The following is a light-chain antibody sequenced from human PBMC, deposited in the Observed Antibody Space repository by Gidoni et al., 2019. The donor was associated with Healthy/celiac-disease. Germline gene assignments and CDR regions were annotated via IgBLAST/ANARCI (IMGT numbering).Light chain of an antibody. J-gene: IGLJ3*02. CDR3: SSYTSSSTWV. Sequence: QPALTQPASVSGSPGQPITLSCTATSSDVCGYNYVSWYQQHPGKAPKLMIYEVSNRPSGVSNRFSGSKSGNTASLTISGLQAEDEADYYCSSYTSSSTWVFGGGTKLTVL. CDR1: SSDVCGYNY. V-gene: IGLV2-14*01. CDR2: EVS.